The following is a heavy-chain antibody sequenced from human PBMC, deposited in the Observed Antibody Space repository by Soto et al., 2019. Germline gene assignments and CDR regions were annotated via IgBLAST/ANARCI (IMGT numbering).Heavy chain of an antibody. V-gene: IGHV1-3*01. D-gene: IGHD2-15*01. J-gene: IGHJ4*02. Sequence: QVQLVQSGAEVKKPGASVKVSCKASGYTFTNYAMHWVRQAPGQRLEWMGWINAGNGNTKYSQKFQGRVTITRDTSAGKAYMDLSSLRSEDTAVYYCARGPGGPDGPGDYWGQGTLVTVSS. CDR2: INAGNGNT. CDR3: ARGPGGPDGPGDY. CDR1: GYTFTNYA.